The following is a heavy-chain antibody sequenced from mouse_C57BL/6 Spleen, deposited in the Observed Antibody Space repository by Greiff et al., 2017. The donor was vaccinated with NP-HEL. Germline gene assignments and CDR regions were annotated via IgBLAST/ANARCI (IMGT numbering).Heavy chain of an antibody. CDR3: ARCLYDYYAMDY. V-gene: IGHV1-64*01. Sequence: VQLQQSGAELVKPGASVKLSCKASGYTFTSYWMHWVKQRPGQGLEWIGMIHPNSGSTNYNEKFKSKATLTVDKSSSTAYMQLSSLTSEDSAVYYCARCLYDYYAMDYWGQGTSVTVSS. CDR2: IHPNSGST. J-gene: IGHJ4*01. CDR1: GYTFTSYW. D-gene: IGHD2-3*01.